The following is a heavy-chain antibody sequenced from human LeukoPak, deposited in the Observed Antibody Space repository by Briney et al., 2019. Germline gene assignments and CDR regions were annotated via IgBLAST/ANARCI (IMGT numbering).Heavy chain of an antibody. CDR3: ARDGIGAGWYFDL. J-gene: IGHJ2*01. V-gene: IGHV4-4*07. CDR2: IYMTGST. Sequence: SETLSLTCTVSGGSISSYYWSWIRQPAGKGLEWIGRIYMTGSTNYNPSLESRVTMSVDTSKNQFSLKLSSVTAAGTAVYYCARDGIGAGWYFDLWGRGTRVTVSS. CDR1: GGSISSYY. D-gene: IGHD1-26*01.